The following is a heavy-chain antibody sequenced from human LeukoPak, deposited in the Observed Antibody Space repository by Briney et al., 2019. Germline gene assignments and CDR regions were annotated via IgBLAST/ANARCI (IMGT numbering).Heavy chain of an antibody. D-gene: IGHD6-6*01. V-gene: IGHV1-69*05. CDR3: AREGPSIAAPQYFDY. J-gene: IGHJ4*02. CDR1: GGTFSSYA. CDR2: IIPIFGTA. Sequence: ASVKVSCKASGGTFSSYAISWVRQAPGQGLEWMGGIIPIFGTANYAQKFQGRVTITTDESTSTAYMELSSLRSEDTAVYYCAREGPSIAAPQYFDYWGQGTLVTVSS.